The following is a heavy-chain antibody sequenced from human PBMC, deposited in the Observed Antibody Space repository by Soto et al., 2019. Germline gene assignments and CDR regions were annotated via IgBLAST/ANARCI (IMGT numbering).Heavy chain of an antibody. CDR1: GFTFSSYA. J-gene: IGHJ6*02. V-gene: IGHV3-23*01. Sequence: PGGSLRLSCAASGFTFSSYAMSWVRQAPGKGLEWVSAISGSGGSTYYADSVKGRFTISRDNSKNTLYLQMNSLRAEDTAVYYCAKVLAVAGTVEYYYYGMDVWGQGTTVTVSS. CDR3: AKVLAVAGTVEYYYYGMDV. CDR2: ISGSGGST. D-gene: IGHD6-19*01.